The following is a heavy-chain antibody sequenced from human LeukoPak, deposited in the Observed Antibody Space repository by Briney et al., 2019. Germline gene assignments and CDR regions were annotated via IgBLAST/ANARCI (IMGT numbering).Heavy chain of an antibody. CDR1: GGSISSYY. CDR3: ARDLHPRLTGYFDY. CDR2: IYYSGST. V-gene: IGHV4-59*01. Sequence: KSSETLSLTCTVSGGSISSYYWSWIRQPPGKGLEWIGYIYYSGSTNYNPSLQSRVTISVDTSKNQFSLKLSSVTAADTAVYYCARDLHPRLTGYFDYWGQGTVVTVSS. D-gene: IGHD3-16*01. J-gene: IGHJ4*02.